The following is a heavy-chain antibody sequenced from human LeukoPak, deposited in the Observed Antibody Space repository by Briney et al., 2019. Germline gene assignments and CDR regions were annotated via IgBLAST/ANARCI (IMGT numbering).Heavy chain of an antibody. D-gene: IGHD2-2*02. J-gene: IGHJ3*02. CDR1: GGSISSSNW. Sequence: SETLSLTCAVSGGSISSSNWWSWVRQPPGKGLEWIGEIYHSGSTNYNPSLKNRVTISVDKSKNQFSLKLSSVTAADTAVYYCASSILVPAAIRAFDIWGQGTMVTVSS. V-gene: IGHV4-4*02. CDR2: IYHSGST. CDR3: ASSILVPAAIRAFDI.